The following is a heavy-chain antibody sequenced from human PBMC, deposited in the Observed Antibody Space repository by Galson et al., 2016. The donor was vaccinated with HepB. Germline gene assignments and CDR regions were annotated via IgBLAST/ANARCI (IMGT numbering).Heavy chain of an antibody. CDR2: INSDGSST. V-gene: IGHV3-74*01. J-gene: IGHJ6*02. CDR3: ARVRFHFGMDV. Sequence: SLRLSCAASGFTFINYWMYWVRQAPGKGLVWVSHINSDGSSTSYADSMQGRFTISRDNTKNTLYLQMSSLRAEDTAVYYCARVRFHFGMDVWGQGTTVTVSS. CDR1: GFTFINYW. D-gene: IGHD3-16*01.